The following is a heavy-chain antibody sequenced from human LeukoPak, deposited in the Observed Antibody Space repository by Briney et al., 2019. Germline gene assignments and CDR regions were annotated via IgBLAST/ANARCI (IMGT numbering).Heavy chain of an antibody. V-gene: IGHV3-20*03. J-gene: IGHJ4*02. Sequence: GGSLRLSFAASGFPFDGYGMGWVRQAPGKGLEWVSGINWNGGSTGYVDSVKGRFTIYRDNAKNFLYLQMNSLRVEDTALYYCARDGYGYSYDYWGQGTLVTVSS. CDR3: ARDGYGYSYDY. D-gene: IGHD5-18*01. CDR1: GFPFDGYG. CDR2: INWNGGST.